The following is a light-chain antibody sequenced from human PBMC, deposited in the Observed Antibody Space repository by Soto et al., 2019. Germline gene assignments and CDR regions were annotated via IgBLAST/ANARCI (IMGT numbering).Light chain of an antibody. CDR1: QTISNW. Sequence: DIQMTQSPSTLSASVGDTVTITCRASQTISNWLAWYQQKPGKAPKLLIYQASTLESGVLSRFSGSGSETEFTLTISSVQPDDFATYYCQHYNTYSWFTFGPGTKVDIK. J-gene: IGKJ3*01. CDR3: QHYNTYSWFT. CDR2: QAS. V-gene: IGKV1-5*03.